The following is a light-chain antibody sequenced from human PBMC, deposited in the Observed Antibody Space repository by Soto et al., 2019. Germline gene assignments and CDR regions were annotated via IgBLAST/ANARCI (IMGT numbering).Light chain of an antibody. CDR3: ASYTHSITYV. V-gene: IGLV2-14*03. CDR1: NSDVGGYNY. J-gene: IGLJ1*01. CDR2: DVS. Sequence: QSVLTQPASVSGSPGQSITISCTGTNSDVGGYNYVSWYQQHPGKAPKLLIYDVSSRPSGLSNRFSGSKSGNTASLIISGLQAEDEADYYCASYTHSITYVFGSGTKVTVL.